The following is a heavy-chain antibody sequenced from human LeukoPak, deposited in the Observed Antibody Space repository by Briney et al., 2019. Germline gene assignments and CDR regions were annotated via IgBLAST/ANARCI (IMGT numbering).Heavy chain of an antibody. Sequence: GGSLRLSCAASGFTFSSYVMHWVRQAPGKGLEWVAIISYDGSNEYYADSVKGRFTISRDNSKNTLYLQMNNLRAEDTAVYYCARDGAAVGSEIDYWGQGTLVTVSS. J-gene: IGHJ4*02. CDR3: ARDGAAVGSEIDY. D-gene: IGHD6-13*01. CDR1: GFTFSSYV. V-gene: IGHV3-30*04. CDR2: ISYDGSNE.